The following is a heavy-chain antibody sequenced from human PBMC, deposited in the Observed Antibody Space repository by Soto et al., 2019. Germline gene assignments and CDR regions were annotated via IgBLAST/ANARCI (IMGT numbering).Heavy chain of an antibody. CDR1: GFTFSSYG. J-gene: IGHJ4*02. Sequence: GGSLRLSCAASGFTFSSYGMHWVRRAPGKGLEWVAVISYDGSNKYYADSVKGRFTISRDNSKNTLYLQMNSLRAEDTAVYYCATSGTAMVTHFDYWGQGTLVTVSS. V-gene: IGHV3-30*03. CDR3: ATSGTAMVTHFDY. CDR2: ISYDGSNK. D-gene: IGHD5-18*01.